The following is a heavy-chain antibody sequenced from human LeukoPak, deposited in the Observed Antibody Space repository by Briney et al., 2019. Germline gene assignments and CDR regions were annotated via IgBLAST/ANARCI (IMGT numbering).Heavy chain of an antibody. CDR2: IIPIFGTA. J-gene: IGHJ4*02. Sequence: SVKVSCKASGGTFSSYAISWVRQAPGQGLEWMGGIIPIFGTANYAQKFQGRVTITADESTSTAYMELSSLRSEDTAVYYCATGTPCRSGGSCYPWSGYSYGYVLDYWGQGTLVTVSS. CDR1: GGTFSSYA. D-gene: IGHD2-15*01. V-gene: IGHV1-69*13. CDR3: ATGTPCRSGGSCYPWSGYSYGYVLDY.